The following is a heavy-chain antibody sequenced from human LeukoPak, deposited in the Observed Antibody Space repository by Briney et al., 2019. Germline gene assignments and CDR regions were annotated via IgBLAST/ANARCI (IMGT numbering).Heavy chain of an antibody. CDR2: ISSSSSYI. CDR1: GFTFSSYS. J-gene: IGHJ4*02. V-gene: IGHV3-21*01. Sequence: GGSLRLSCAASGFTFSSYSMNWVRQAPGKGLEWVSSISSSSSYIYYADSVKGRFTISRDNAKNSVYLQMNSLRAEDTAVYYCARDPVSSYYGPGSYCDYWGQGTLVTVSS. D-gene: IGHD3-10*01. CDR3: ARDPVSSYYGPGSYCDY.